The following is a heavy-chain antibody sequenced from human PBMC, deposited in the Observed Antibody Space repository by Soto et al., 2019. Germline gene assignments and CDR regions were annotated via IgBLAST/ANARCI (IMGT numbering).Heavy chain of an antibody. D-gene: IGHD3-16*01. CDR2: ISGSGGST. CDR3: AKDRSHRAGFYVYYYGMDV. V-gene: IGHV3-23*01. CDR1: GGSISSGDYY. J-gene: IGHJ6*02. Sequence: PSETLSLTCTVSGGSISSGDYYWSWIRQAPGKGLEWVSAISGSGGSTYYADSVKGRFTISRDNSKNTLYLQMNSLRAEDTAVYYCAKDRSHRAGFYVYYYGMDVWGQGTTVTVSS.